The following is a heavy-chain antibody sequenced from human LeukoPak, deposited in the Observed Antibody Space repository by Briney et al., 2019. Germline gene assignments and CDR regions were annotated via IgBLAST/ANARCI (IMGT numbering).Heavy chain of an antibody. J-gene: IGHJ4*02. V-gene: IGHV3-72*01. CDR1: GFTFSDHY. Sequence: GGSLRLSCAASGFTFSDHYMDWVRQAPGKGLEWVGRTRNKANSYTTEYAASVKGRFTISRDDSKNSLYLQMNSLKTEDTAVYYCAKSYGSGLIVFGGYPYYFDYWGQGTLVTVSS. CDR3: AKSYGSGLIVFGGYPYYFDY. CDR2: TRNKANSYTT. D-gene: IGHD3-10*01.